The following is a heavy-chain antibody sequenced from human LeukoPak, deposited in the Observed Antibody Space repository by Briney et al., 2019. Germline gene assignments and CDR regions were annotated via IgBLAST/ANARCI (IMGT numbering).Heavy chain of an antibody. CDR3: ARVGSSSWNYYFDY. V-gene: IGHV4-39*01. Sequence: SETLSLTCTVSSGSISSSSYYWGWIRQPPGKGLEWIGSIYYSGSTYYNPSLKSRVTISVDTSKNQFSLKLSSVTAADTAVYYCARVGSSSWNYYFDYWGQGTLVTVSS. J-gene: IGHJ4*02. D-gene: IGHD6-13*01. CDR1: SGSISSSSYY. CDR2: IYYSGST.